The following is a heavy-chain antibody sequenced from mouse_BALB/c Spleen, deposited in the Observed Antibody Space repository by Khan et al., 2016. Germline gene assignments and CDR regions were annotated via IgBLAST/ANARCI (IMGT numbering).Heavy chain of an antibody. J-gene: IGHJ4*01. CDR1: GYSFTSYY. D-gene: IGHD1-1*01. CDR3: ASSTQSFYAMDY. CDR2: IDPFNGGT. Sequence: EVQLQESGPELMKPGASVKISCKASGYSFTSYYMHWVKQSHGKSLEWIGYIDPFNGGTSYNQKFKGKATFTVDKSSSTAYMHLSSLTSDDSAVYYCASSTQSFYAMDYWGQGTSVTVSS. V-gene: IGHV1S135*01.